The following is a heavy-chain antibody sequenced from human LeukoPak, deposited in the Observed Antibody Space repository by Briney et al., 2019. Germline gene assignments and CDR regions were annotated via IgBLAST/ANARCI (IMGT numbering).Heavy chain of an antibody. D-gene: IGHD5-18*01. CDR3: ARTFGYSYGYLDY. CDR2: IYYSGST. V-gene: IGHV4-39*01. CDR1: SGSISSTSYY. J-gene: IGHJ4*02. Sequence: SETLSLTCTASSGSISSTSYYWGWIRQPPGRGLEWIGSIYYSGSTYYNSSLKSRVAISVDTSKNQFSLKLSSVTAADTAVYYCARTFGYSYGYLDYWGQGTLVTVSS.